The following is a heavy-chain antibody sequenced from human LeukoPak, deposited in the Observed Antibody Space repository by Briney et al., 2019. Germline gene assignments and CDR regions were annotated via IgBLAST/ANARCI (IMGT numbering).Heavy chain of an antibody. J-gene: IGHJ4*02. CDR1: GFTFSSYA. CDR2: ISGSGGST. D-gene: IGHD3-22*01. V-gene: IGHV3-23*01. Sequence: GGSLRLSCAASGFTFSSYAMSWVRQAPGKGLEWVPAISGSGGSTYYADSVKGRFTISRDNSKNTLYLQMNSLRAEDTAVYYCAKEGGYYDSSGYYYSPYFDYWGQGTLVTVSS. CDR3: AKEGGYYDSSGYYYSPYFDY.